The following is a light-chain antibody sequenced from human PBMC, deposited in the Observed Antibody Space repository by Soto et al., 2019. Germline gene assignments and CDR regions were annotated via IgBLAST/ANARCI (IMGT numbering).Light chain of an antibody. V-gene: IGLV2-23*01. CDR2: EGD. Sequence: QSALTQPASVSASPGQSITISCTGISNDLGSHSIVSWYQQYPGTAPRLIIYEGDKRPSGVSNRISGSKSGNTASLTISGLQAEDEAEYYCCSYAGGTTPVFGGGTKLTVL. CDR3: CSYAGGTTPV. J-gene: IGLJ2*01. CDR1: SNDLGSHSI.